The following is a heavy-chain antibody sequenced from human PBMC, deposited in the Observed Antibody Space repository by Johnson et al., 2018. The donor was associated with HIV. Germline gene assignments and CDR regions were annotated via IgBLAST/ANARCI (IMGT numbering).Heavy chain of an antibody. J-gene: IGHJ3*02. CDR1: GIIFSHYG. CDR3: ITGGSGTIPSGAFDI. V-gene: IGHV3-30*03. D-gene: IGHD1-26*01. CDR2: ISSDGSKT. Sequence: QVQLVESGGGVVQPGRSLRLSCAVSGIIFSHYGMHWVRQAPGKGLEWVALISSDGSKTYYADSVKGRFTISRDNSKNTLYLQMNSLKTEDTAVYYCITGGSGTIPSGAFDIWGQGTMVTVSS.